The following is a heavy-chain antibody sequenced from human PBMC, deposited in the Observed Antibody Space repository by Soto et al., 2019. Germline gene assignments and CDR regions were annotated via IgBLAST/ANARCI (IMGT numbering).Heavy chain of an antibody. V-gene: IGHV3-33*01. CDR3: ARPDYGGNSALNY. Sequence: GGSLRLSCAASGFTFSNYAMHWVRQAPGKGLEWVAVIWYDGSNKYYADSVKGRFTISRDNSKNTLYLQMNTLGAEDTAVYWCARPDYGGNSALNYWGQGTLVTVSS. J-gene: IGHJ4*02. CDR2: IWYDGSNK. CDR1: GFTFSNYA. D-gene: IGHD4-17*01.